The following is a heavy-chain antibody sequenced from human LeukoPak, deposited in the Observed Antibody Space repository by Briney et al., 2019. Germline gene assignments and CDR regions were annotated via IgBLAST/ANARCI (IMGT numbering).Heavy chain of an antibody. CDR2: ISGGGGSE. CDR3: AKILQSYYYGGFEY. CDR1: GFTFGRNA. V-gene: IGHV3-23*01. Sequence: GGSLRLSCAASGFTFGRNAMSWVRQAPGKSLEWFSSISGGGGSESYADSVKGRFTISRDNSKNTMNLQMNSLRDDDTAVYYCAKILQSYYYGGFEYWGQGALVTVSS. J-gene: IGHJ4*02. D-gene: IGHD3-10*01.